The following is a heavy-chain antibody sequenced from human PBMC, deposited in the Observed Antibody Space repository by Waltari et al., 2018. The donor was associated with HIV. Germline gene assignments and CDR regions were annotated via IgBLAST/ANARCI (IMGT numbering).Heavy chain of an antibody. V-gene: IGHV4-4*07. J-gene: IGHJ5*02. CDR1: GGSISNYY. D-gene: IGHD4-4*01. CDR3: VRGGSALGPDST. Sequence: VQLQESGPGLVKASETLSLTCVVSGGSISNYYWSWVRQPAGKGLEWIGRMFSSGSIFRSGSSDYSPSLESRVTMSLDTSKNEFSLKLKSVTAADTGIYFCVRGGSALGPDSTWGQGTLVTVSS. CDR2: MFSSGSIFRSGSS.